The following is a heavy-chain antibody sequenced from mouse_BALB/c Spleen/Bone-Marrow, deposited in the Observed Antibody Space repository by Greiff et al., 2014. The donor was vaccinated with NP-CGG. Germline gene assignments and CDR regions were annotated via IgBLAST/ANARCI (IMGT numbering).Heavy chain of an antibody. D-gene: IGHD2-4*01. J-gene: IGHJ4*01. Sequence: QVQLQQPGAELVRPGTSVKVSCKASGYAFTNYLIEWVKQRPGQGLEWIGVINPGSGGTNYNEKFKGKATLTADKSSSTAYMQLSSLTSDDSAVYLCARDGDYDEGYAMDYWGQGTSVTVSS. CDR2: INPGSGGT. CDR1: GYAFTNYL. CDR3: ARDGDYDEGYAMDY. V-gene: IGHV1-54*01.